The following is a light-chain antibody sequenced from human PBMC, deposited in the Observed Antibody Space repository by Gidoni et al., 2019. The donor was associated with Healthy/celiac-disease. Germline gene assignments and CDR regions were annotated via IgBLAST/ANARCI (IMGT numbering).Light chain of an antibody. CDR1: QSVLYSSNNKNY. J-gene: IGKJ1*01. V-gene: IGKV4-1*01. Sequence: DIVMTQSPDSLAVSLGERATINCKSSQSVLYSSNNKNYLAWYQQKPGQHPKLLIYWASTRESGFPDRFSGSGSGTDFTLTISSLQAEDVAVYYCQQYYSTPQTFGQGTKVEIK. CDR3: QQYYSTPQT. CDR2: WAS.